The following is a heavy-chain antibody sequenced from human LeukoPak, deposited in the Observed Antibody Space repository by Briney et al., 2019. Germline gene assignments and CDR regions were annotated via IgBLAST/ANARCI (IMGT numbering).Heavy chain of an antibody. J-gene: IGHJ5*02. CDR1: GYSISSGYY. D-gene: IGHD3-10*01. Sequence: SETLSLTCTVSGYSISSGYYWGWIRQPPGKGLEWIGSIYHSGSTYYNLSLKSRVTISVDTSKNQFSLKLSSVTAADTAVYYCARVGYGSGSYSASTWGQGTLVTVSS. V-gene: IGHV4-38-2*02. CDR3: ARVGYGSGSYSAST. CDR2: IYHSGST.